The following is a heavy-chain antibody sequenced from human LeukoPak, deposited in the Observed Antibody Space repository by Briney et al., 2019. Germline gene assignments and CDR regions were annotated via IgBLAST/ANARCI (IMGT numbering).Heavy chain of an antibody. Sequence: GGSLRLSCGASGFTFNNYGMHWVRQAPGKGLEWVAVISYDGSNKYYEDFVKGRFTISRDNSKNTLYLQMNSLRAEDTAVYYCAKDILRYFDWFHAGPDVWGKGTTVTASS. CDR2: ISYDGSNK. D-gene: IGHD3-9*01. J-gene: IGHJ6*04. CDR3: AKDILRYFDWFHAGPDV. V-gene: IGHV3-30*18. CDR1: GFTFNNYG.